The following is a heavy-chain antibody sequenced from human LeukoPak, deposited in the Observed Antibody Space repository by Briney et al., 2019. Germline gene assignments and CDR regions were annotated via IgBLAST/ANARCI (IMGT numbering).Heavy chain of an antibody. CDR2: IYYSGST. J-gene: IGHJ4*02. CDR1: GGSISSYY. V-gene: IGHV4-59*01. CDR3: ARTRSSGPKGYFDY. Sequence: SETLSLTCTVSGGSISSYYWGWIRQPPGKGLEWIGYIYYSGSTNYNPSLKSRVTISVDTSKNQFSLKLSSVTAADTAVYYCARTRSSGPKGYFDYWGQGTLVTVSS. D-gene: IGHD3-22*01.